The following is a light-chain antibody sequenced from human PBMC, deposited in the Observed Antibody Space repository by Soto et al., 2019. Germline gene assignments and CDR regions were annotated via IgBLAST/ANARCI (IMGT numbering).Light chain of an antibody. J-gene: IGKJ1*01. CDR1: ESVSSN. V-gene: IGKV3-15*01. Sequence: VMTQSPATLSLSAGDSATLSCRASESVSSNLAWYQQKTGQAPRILIYGESTRATGIPDRFSGSGSGTELNLTISSLQSEDFAVYYCQKYNNWPRTCGQGTKVDIK. CDR3: QKYNNWPRT. CDR2: GES.